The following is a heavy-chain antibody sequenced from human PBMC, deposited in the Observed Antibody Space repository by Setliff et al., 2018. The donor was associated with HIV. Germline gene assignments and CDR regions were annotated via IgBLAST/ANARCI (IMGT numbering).Heavy chain of an antibody. CDR2: IYTSGCT. D-gene: IGHD3-3*01. CDR1: GVSINSHY. Sequence: SETLSLTCTVSGVSINSHYWSWIRQPPGKGLEWIGYIYTSGCTNFNPSLKSRGTISVDTSKNQFSLKLNSVTAADTAVYYCARHGDYNFWSGYYFDFWGQGTLVTVSS. J-gene: IGHJ4*02. V-gene: IGHV4-4*09. CDR3: ARHGDYNFWSGYYFDF.